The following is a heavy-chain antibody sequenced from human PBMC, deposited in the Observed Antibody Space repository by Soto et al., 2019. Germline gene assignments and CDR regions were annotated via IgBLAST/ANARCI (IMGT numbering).Heavy chain of an antibody. Sequence: QGQLVQSGAEVKKPGASVKVSCKASGYSFTSYYIHWVRQAPGQGLEWMRVINPSGGSTAYAQKFQGRVTMTRDTSTSTVYMELSSLRSEDTAVYSCARGGALISGTYYNWFDPWGQGTLVTVSS. CDR3: ARGGALISGTYYNWFDP. D-gene: IGHD3-10*01. CDR1: GYSFTSYY. J-gene: IGHJ5*02. CDR2: INPSGGST. V-gene: IGHV1-46*01.